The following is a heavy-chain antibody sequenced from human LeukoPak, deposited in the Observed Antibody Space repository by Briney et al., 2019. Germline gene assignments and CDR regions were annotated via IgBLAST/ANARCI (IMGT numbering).Heavy chain of an antibody. CDR1: GGSISSYY. Sequence: SETLSLTCTVSGGSISSYYLTWILQPPGKGLEWIGYIYYIGGTNYNPSLKSRVTMSVDTSKNQFSLSLNSVTAADTAVYYCARQSGGVGTKIDYWGQGTLVTVSS. D-gene: IGHD3-16*01. V-gene: IGHV4-59*08. CDR2: IYYIGGT. CDR3: ARQSGGVGTKIDY. J-gene: IGHJ4*02.